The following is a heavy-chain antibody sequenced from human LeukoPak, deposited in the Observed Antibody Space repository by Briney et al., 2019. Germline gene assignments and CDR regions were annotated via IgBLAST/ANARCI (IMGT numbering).Heavy chain of an antibody. CDR1: GYTFTSYY. Sequence: ASVKVSCKASGYTFTSYYMHWVRQAPGRGLEWMGIINPSGGSTSYAQKFQGGVTMTRDTSTSTVYMELSSLRSEDTAVYYCARDVRFLEWLSYNWFDPWGQGTLVTVSS. CDR3: ARDVRFLEWLSYNWFDP. V-gene: IGHV1-46*01. D-gene: IGHD3-3*01. CDR2: INPSGGST. J-gene: IGHJ5*02.